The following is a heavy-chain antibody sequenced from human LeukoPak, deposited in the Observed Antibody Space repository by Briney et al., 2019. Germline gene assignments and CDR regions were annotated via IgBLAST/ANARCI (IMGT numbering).Heavy chain of an antibody. CDR3: ARHTIRDAFDI. Sequence: GESLKISCKGSGYSFTSYWIAWVRQMPGKGLEWMGIIYPGDSDTRYSPSFQGQVTISADKSISTAYLQWSSLKASDSAMYYCARHTIRDAFDIWGQGTMVTVSS. V-gene: IGHV5-51*01. CDR1: GYSFTSYW. CDR2: IYPGDSDT. D-gene: IGHD3-9*01. J-gene: IGHJ3*02.